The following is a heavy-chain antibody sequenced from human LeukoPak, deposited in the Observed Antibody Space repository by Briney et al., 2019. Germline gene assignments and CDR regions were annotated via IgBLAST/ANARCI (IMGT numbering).Heavy chain of an antibody. J-gene: IGHJ3*02. CDR3: ARAHGSYYVGAFDI. V-gene: IGHV1-2*02. D-gene: IGHD1-26*01. CDR2: SNPNRGDT. Sequence: GASVKVSCKASGYTFTDYYIHWVRQAPGQGLKWMGWSNPNRGDTNYAQKFQGRVTMTRDTSISTAYMELSRLRSDDTAVYYCARAHGSYYVGAFDIWGQGTMVTVSS. CDR1: GYTFTDYY.